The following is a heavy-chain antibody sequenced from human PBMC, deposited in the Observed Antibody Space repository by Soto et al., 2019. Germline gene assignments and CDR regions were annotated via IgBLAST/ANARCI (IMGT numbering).Heavy chain of an antibody. CDR2: IYYSGST. J-gene: IGHJ6*02. Sequence: PSETLSLTCTVSGDSINSYHLSWIRQPPGKGLEWIGYIYYSGSTYYNPSLKSRVTISVDTSKNQFSLKLSSVTAADTAVYYCARDVAVADYGMDVWGQGTTVTVSS. V-gene: IGHV4-4*08. CDR3: ARDVAVADYGMDV. D-gene: IGHD6-19*01. CDR1: GDSINSYH.